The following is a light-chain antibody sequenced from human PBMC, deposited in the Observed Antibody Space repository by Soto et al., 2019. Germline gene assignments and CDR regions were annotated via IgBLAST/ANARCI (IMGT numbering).Light chain of an antibody. Sequence: DIQMTQSPSTLSASIGDRVTITCRASQGISGWLAWYQQKPGKAPKLLIYRTSTLEGGVPSRFSGSGSGTEFTLTISSLQPDDFATYYCQQYNSFWTFGQGTKVEIK. CDR3: QQYNSFWT. CDR1: QGISGW. V-gene: IGKV1-5*03. J-gene: IGKJ1*01. CDR2: RTS.